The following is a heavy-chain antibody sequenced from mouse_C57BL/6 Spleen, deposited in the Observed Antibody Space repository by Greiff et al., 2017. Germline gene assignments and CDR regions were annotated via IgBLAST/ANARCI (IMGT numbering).Heavy chain of an antibody. J-gene: IGHJ4*01. Sequence: VMLVESGPGLVQPSQSLSITCTVSGFSLTSYGVHWVRQSPGKGLEWLGVIWSGGSTDYNAAFISRLSISKDNSKSQVFFKMNSLQADDTAIYYCARPIYDGYYDYAMDYWGQGTSVTVSS. CDR2: IWSGGST. D-gene: IGHD2-3*01. CDR1: GFSLTSYG. CDR3: ARPIYDGYYDYAMDY. V-gene: IGHV2-2*01.